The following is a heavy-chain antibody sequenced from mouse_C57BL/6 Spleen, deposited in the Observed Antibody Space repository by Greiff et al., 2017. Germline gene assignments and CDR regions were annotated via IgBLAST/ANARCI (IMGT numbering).Heavy chain of an antibody. CDR1: GFTFSDYG. V-gene: IGHV5-17*01. J-gene: IGHJ1*03. Sequence: EVQLVESGGGLVKPGGSLKLSCAASGFTFSDYGMHWVRQAPEKGLEWVAYISSGSSTIYYADTVKGRFTISRDNAKNTLFRQMTSLRSEDTAMYYCARHYGSSYGWYFDVWGTGTTVTVSS. CDR3: ARHYGSSYGWYFDV. CDR2: ISSGSSTI. D-gene: IGHD1-1*01.